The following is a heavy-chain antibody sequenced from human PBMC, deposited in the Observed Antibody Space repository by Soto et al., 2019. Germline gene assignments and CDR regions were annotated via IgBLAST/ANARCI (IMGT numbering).Heavy chain of an antibody. J-gene: IGHJ5*02. Sequence: SETLSLTCTGSGGSISSYYWSWSRQPPGKGLEWIGYIYYSGSTNYNPSLKSRVTISVDTSKNQFSLKLSSVTAADTAVYYCAREGFDPWGQGTLVTVSS. CDR1: GGSISSYY. CDR2: IYYSGST. CDR3: AREGFDP. V-gene: IGHV4-59*01.